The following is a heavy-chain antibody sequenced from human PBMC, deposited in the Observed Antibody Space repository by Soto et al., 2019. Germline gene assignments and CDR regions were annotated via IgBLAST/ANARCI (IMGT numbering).Heavy chain of an antibody. CDR1: GYTFTSYA. CDR2: INAGNGNT. D-gene: IGHD3-3*01. CDR3: ARDPRHDFWSGYSTGAFDI. J-gene: IGHJ3*02. V-gene: IGHV1-3*01. Sequence: ASVKVSCKASGYTFTSYAMHWVRQAPGQRLEWMGWINAGNGNTKYSQKFQGRVTITRDTSASTAYMELSSLRSEDTAVYYCARDPRHDFWSGYSTGAFDIWGQGTMVTLSS.